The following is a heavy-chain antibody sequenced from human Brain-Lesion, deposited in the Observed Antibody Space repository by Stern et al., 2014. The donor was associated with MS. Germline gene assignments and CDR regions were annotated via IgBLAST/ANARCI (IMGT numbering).Heavy chain of an antibody. Sequence: QLQLQESGPGLVKPSQTLSLSCTVSGGSISSGGYYWSWIRQPAGKGLEWIGRIFNSGSTSYNPSLKSRVTISIATPKNQFSLRLNSMTAADTAVYYCARGRVVPGFQYYATDVWGQGTTVIVSS. D-gene: IGHD2-2*01. CDR1: GGSISSGGYY. J-gene: IGHJ6*02. CDR2: IFNSGST. CDR3: ARGRVVPGFQYYATDV. V-gene: IGHV4-61*02.